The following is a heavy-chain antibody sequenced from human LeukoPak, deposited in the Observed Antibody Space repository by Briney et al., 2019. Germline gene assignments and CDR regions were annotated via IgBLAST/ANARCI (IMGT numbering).Heavy chain of an antibody. CDR1: GFTFSNAW. CDR2: IKSKTDGGTT. Sequence: GGSLRLSCAASGFTFSNAWMSWVRQAPGKGLEWVGRIKSKTDGGTTDYAAPVKGRFTISRDDSKNTLYLQMNSLKTEDTAVYYCARSLTAYFRGFDYWGQGALVTVSS. J-gene: IGHJ4*02. D-gene: IGHD3-9*01. CDR3: ARSLTAYFRGFDY. V-gene: IGHV3-15*01.